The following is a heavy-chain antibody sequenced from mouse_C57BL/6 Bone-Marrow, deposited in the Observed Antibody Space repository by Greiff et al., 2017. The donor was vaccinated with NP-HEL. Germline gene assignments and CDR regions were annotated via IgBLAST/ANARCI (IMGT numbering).Heavy chain of an antibody. D-gene: IGHD1-1*01. CDR2: ISSGGDYI. CDR1: GFTFSSYA. V-gene: IGHV5-9-1*02. CDR3: TRDHGSSYWYFDV. J-gene: IGHJ1*03. Sequence: EVQVVESGEGLVKPGGSLKLSCAASGFTFSSYAMSWVRQTPEKRLEWVAYISSGGDYIYYADTVKGRFTISRDNARNTLYLQMSSLKSEDTAMYYCTRDHGSSYWYFDVWGTGTTVTVSS.